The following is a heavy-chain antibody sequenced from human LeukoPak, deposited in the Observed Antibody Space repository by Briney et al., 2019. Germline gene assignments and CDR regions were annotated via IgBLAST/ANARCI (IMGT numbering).Heavy chain of an antibody. CDR1: GGTFSSYA. CDR3: ATPGNYYDSSGYSYFDY. CDR2: IIPIFGTA. V-gene: IGHV1-69*05. D-gene: IGHD3-22*01. Sequence: ASVKVSCKASGGTFSSYAISWVRQAPGQGLEWMGRIIPIFGTANYAQKFQGRVTITTDESTSTAYMELSSLRSEDTAVCYCATPGNYYDSSGYSYFDYWGQGTLVTVSS. J-gene: IGHJ4*02.